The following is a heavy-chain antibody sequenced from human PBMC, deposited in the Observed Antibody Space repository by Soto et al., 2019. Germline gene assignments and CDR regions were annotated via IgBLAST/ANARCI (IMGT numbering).Heavy chain of an antibody. D-gene: IGHD2-15*01. V-gene: IGHV1-69*02. CDR3: ARAMVVGATGAFDI. CDR2: IIPIVGIA. CDR1: GGTFNTYS. J-gene: IGHJ3*02. Sequence: QVQLVQSGAEVKKPGSSVKVSCQAAGGTFNTYSINWVRQAPGQGLEWMGRIIPIVGIAKYEQKLQGRVAITADKSTSTAYMMEVTSLRPEDTAMYYCARAMVVGATGAFDIWGQGTMVTVSS.